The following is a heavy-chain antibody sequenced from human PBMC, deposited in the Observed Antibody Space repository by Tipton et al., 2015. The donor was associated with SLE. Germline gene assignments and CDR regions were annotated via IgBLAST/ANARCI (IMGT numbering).Heavy chain of an antibody. J-gene: IGHJ4*02. D-gene: IGHD2-15*01. CDR1: GGSFSVYY. CDR2: INHSGST. Sequence: GSLRLSCAVYGGSFSVYYWSWIPQPPGKGLECIGKINHSGSTNYNPSLKSRVTISVDTSKNQFSLKLSSVTAADTAVYYWASSLGSSYWFDYWGQGALVTVSS. CDR3: ASSLGSSYWFDY. V-gene: IGHV4-34*01.